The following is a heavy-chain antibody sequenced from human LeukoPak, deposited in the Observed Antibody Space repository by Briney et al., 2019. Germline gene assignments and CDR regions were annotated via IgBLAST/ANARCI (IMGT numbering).Heavy chain of an antibody. D-gene: IGHD3-22*01. CDR3: ARFSYRGHHYDSSGIYY. Sequence: GESLKISCLGSGYSFTNYWIGWVRQMPGKGLEWMGIIYPGDSETRYSPSFQGQVTIAADKSSSTVNLQWSSLKASDSAMYYCARFSYRGHHYDSSGIYYWSQGTLVTV. J-gene: IGHJ4*02. CDR1: GYSFTNYW. V-gene: IGHV5-51*01. CDR2: IYPGDSET.